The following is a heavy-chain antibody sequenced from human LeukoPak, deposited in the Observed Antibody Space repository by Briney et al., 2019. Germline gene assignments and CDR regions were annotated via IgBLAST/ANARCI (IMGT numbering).Heavy chain of an antibody. Sequence: PSQTLSLTCTVSGGSISSGGYHWSWIRQHPGKGLEWIGYIYYSGTTSYNPSLKSRVTISVDTSKKKFSLKVSSVTVADTAVYYCARRGYGDYPNWFDPWGQGTLVTVSS. V-gene: IGHV4-31*03. CDR2: IYYSGTT. CDR1: GGSISSGGYH. CDR3: ARRGYGDYPNWFDP. J-gene: IGHJ5*02. D-gene: IGHD4-17*01.